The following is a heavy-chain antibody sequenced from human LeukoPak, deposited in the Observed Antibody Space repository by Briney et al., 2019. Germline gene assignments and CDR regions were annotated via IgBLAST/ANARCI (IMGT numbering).Heavy chain of an antibody. CDR1: GGPISSSSYY. CDR2: IYYSGST. CDR3: TRVLTGEVDY. Sequence: SETLSLTCTVSGGPISSSSYYWGWIRQPPGKGLEWIGSIYYSGSTYYNPSLKSRVTISVDTSKNQFSLKLSSVTAADTAVYYCTRVLTGEVDYWGQGTLVTVSS. V-gene: IGHV4-39*07. J-gene: IGHJ4*02. D-gene: IGHD7-27*01.